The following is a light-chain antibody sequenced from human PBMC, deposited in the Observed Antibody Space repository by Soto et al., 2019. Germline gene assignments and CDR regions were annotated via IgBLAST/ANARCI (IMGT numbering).Light chain of an antibody. CDR2: EVS. CDR3: CSYAGRTTL. V-gene: IGLV2-23*02. CDR1: SSDVGSYNL. J-gene: IGLJ1*01. Sequence: SELSRAGSVYRSPWEWNPIYKPGTSSDVGSYNLVSWYQQLPGNVPKLIIYEVSKRPSGVSNRFSGSESGNTASLTISGLQAEDEADYYCCSYAGRTTLFGTGTKVTVL.